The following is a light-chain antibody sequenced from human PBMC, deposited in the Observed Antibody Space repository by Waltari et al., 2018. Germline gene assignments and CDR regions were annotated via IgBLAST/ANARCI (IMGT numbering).Light chain of an antibody. J-gene: IGLJ3*02. CDR1: IPNLRHNT. V-gene: IGLV1-44*01. CDR3: AAWDGRLDAWV. CDR2: NNK. Sequence: QSVLTQPTSASGTLGQMVTIYCYASIPNLRHNTEPWYQHLPRTAPKLLIYNNKQGPSGVPDLFSGSKSGTSASLAISGLQSEDEADYYCAAWDGRLDAWVFGGGTKLTVL.